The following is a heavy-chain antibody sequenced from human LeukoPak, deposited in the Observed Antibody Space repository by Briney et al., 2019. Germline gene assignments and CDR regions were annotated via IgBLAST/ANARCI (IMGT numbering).Heavy chain of an antibody. D-gene: IGHD3/OR15-3a*01. Sequence: GGSLRLSCAASGFTVSSNYMNWVRQAPGKGLEWVSVIYTGGSTYYADSVKGRFTISRDNSRNTVYLQMNSLRAEDTAVYYCASGEFRHGLQVDYWGQGTLVAVSS. J-gene: IGHJ4*02. CDR3: ASGEFRHGLQVDY. V-gene: IGHV3-53*01. CDR2: IYTGGST. CDR1: GFTVSSNY.